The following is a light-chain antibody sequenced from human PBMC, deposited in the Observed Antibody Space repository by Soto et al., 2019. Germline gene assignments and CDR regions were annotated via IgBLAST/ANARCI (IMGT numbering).Light chain of an antibody. CDR3: QQYKDWPLT. CDR2: GAF. J-gene: IGKJ4*01. V-gene: IGKV3-15*01. CDR1: QSVSNN. Sequence: EIVMTQSPATLSVSPGKGATLSCRARQSVSNNLSWFQQMLCLSPRLLIYGAFTRVTGISAMFSGSGSGTEFTLTISSLLSEDFAVYYCQQYKDWPLTFGGGTKVDIK.